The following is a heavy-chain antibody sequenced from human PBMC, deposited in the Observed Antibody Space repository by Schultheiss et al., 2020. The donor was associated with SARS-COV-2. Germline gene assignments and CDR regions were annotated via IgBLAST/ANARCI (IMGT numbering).Heavy chain of an antibody. V-gene: IGHV4-30-4*01. CDR1: GGSISSGDYY. Sequence: SETLSLTCTVSGGSISSGDYYWSWIRQPPGKGLEWIGYIYYSGTTNYNPSLKSRVTISVDTSKDQFSLKLTSVTAADTAVYYCARVPHDCSSTSCYGMDVWGQGTTVTVSS. CDR3: ARVPHDCSSTSCYGMDV. CDR2: IYYSGTT. J-gene: IGHJ6*02. D-gene: IGHD2-2*01.